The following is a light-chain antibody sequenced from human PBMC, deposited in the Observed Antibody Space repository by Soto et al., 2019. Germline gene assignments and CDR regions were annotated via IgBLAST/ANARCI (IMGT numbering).Light chain of an antibody. J-gene: IGKJ5*01. V-gene: IGKV1-39*01. CDR2: GTS. CDR1: QAINTY. Sequence: DIQMTQSPSFLSASVGDRVTISCRASQAINTYLNWYQQKPGKAPKLLIYGTSDLQNGFPSRLSGGDSGTDFTLTISSLQPEDFATYYCQQSYSTLLITFGQGTRLEV. CDR3: QQSYSTLLIT.